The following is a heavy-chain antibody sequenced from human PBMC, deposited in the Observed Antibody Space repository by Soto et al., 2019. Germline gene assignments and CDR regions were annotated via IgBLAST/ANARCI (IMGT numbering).Heavy chain of an antibody. J-gene: IGHJ5*01. CDR3: ASYNMAVTDIDS. CDR1: GYTFTSYG. Sequence: ASVKVSCKASGYTFTSYGIRWVRQAPGQGLEWMGGIIPIFGTANYAQKFQGRVTMTRNTSISTAYMELSSLRSEDTAVYYCASYNMAVTDIDSCALRTLVTISS. V-gene: IGHV1-8*02. CDR2: IIPIFGTA. D-gene: IGHD3-10*01.